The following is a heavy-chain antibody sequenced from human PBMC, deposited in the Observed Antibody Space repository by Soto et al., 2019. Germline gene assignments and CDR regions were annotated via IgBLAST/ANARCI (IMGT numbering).Heavy chain of an antibody. CDR2: IWYDGSNK. D-gene: IGHD3-22*01. CDR3: ARGPDSGYSPYYFDY. V-gene: IGHV3-33*01. J-gene: IGHJ4*02. CDR1: GFTFSSYG. Sequence: GGSLILSCAASGFTFSSYGVHWVRQAPGKGLEWVAVIWYDGSNKYYADSVKGRFTISRDNSKNTLYLQMNSLRAEDTAVYYCARGPDSGYSPYYFDYWGQGTLVTVSS.